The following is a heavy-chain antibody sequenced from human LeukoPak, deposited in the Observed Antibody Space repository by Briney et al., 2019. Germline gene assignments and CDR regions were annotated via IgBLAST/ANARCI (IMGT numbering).Heavy chain of an antibody. D-gene: IGHD6-19*01. CDR2: INHSGST. J-gene: IGHJ4*02. CDR3: ARGGVYSSGWYQLDY. Sequence: PSETLSLTCAVYGGSFSGYYWSCIRQPPGKGPEWIGEINHSGSTNYNPSLKSRVTISVDTSKNQFSLKLSSVTAADTAVYYCARGGVYSSGWYQLDYWGQGTLVTVSS. V-gene: IGHV4-34*01. CDR1: GGSFSGYY.